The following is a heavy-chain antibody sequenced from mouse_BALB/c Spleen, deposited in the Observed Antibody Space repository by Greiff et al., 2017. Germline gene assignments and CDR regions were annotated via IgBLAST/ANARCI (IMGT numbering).Heavy chain of an antibody. Sequence: VQLKQSGAELVKPGASVKLSCTASGFNIKDTYMHWVKQRPEQGLEWIGRIDPANGNTKYDPKFQGKATITADTSSNTAYLQLSSLTSEDTAVYYCASSLRPWYFDVWGAGTTVTVSS. D-gene: IGHD1-1*01. CDR2: IDPANGNT. J-gene: IGHJ1*01. V-gene: IGHV14-3*02. CDR3: ASSLRPWYFDV. CDR1: GFNIKDTY.